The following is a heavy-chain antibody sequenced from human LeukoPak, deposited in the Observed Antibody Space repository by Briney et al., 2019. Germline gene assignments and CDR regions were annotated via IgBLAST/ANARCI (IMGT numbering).Heavy chain of an antibody. V-gene: IGHV3-66*01. CDR3: ARETYYYGSGSFLD. CDR1: GFTFSSYA. Sequence: GGSLRLSCAASGFTFSSYAMHWVRQAPGKGLEWVSVIYSGGSTYYADSVKGRFTISRDNSKNTLYLQMNSLRAEDTAVYYCARETYYYGSGSFLDWGQGTLVTVSS. CDR2: IYSGGST. D-gene: IGHD3-10*01. J-gene: IGHJ4*02.